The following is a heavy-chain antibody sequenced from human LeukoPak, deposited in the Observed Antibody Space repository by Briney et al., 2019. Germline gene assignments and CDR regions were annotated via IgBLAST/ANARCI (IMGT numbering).Heavy chain of an antibody. CDR1: GFTFSSYW. Sequence: PGGSLRLSCAASGFTFSSYWMEWVRQAPGKGLVWVSRIKSDGSSTSYADSVKGRFTISRDNDKNTLYLQMNSLRAEDTAVYYCARGWRFDYWGQGTLVTVSS. CDR3: ARGWRFDY. V-gene: IGHV3-74*01. D-gene: IGHD5-24*01. J-gene: IGHJ4*02. CDR2: IKSDGSST.